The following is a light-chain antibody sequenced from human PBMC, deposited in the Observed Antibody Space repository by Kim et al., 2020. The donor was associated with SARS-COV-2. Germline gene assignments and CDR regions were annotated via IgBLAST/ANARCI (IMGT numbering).Light chain of an antibody. CDR1: QSVSTNY. Sequence: EIVLTQSPGTLSLSPGERASLSCRASQSVSTNYLAWYQQKPGQAPRLLIYGASSRATGIPDRFSGGGSGTDFTLTITRLEPEDFAMYYCQEYGSSRTFGQGTRLEI. CDR2: GAS. CDR3: QEYGSSRT. V-gene: IGKV3-20*01. J-gene: IGKJ2*01.